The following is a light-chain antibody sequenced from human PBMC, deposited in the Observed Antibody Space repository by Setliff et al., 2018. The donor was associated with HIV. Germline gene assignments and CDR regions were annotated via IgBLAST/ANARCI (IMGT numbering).Light chain of an antibody. Sequence: QSALTQPPSASGTPGQRVTISCSGRSSNIGSNTVNWYQQLPGTAPTLLSYTNNQRPSAVPDRFSGSKSGTSASLAISGPQSEDEADYYCAAWDDRLNGVVFGGGAKVTVL. J-gene: IGLJ2*01. V-gene: IGLV1-44*01. CDR2: TNN. CDR1: SSNIGSNT. CDR3: AAWDDRLNGVV.